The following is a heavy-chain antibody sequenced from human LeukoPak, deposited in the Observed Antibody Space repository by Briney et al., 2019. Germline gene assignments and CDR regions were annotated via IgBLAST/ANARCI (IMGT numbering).Heavy chain of an antibody. Sequence: GGSLRLSCTASGLTLSTSGFNWVRQAPGKGLEWVASIGPTGSDRYHADSIKGRFTIPRDNANNFLYLQMNSLRAEDTAVYYCATETNGRHYDYWGQGTLLTVSS. CDR1: GLTLSTSG. D-gene: IGHD1-14*01. J-gene: IGHJ4*02. V-gene: IGHV3-21*06. CDR3: ATETNGRHYDY. CDR2: IGPTGSDR.